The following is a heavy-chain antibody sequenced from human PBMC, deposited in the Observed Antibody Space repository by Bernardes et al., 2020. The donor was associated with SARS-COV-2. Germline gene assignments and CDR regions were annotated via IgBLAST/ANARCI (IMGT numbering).Heavy chain of an antibody. Sequence: SVKVFSKASAGTFSSYTISWVRQAPGQGLEWMGGIIPIFGTANYAQKFQDRVTITATESTSTAYMELSSLRSEDTAVYYCASLATAAFDIGGQGTMVPVSS. CDR1: AGTFSSYT. J-gene: IGHJ3*02. CDR2: IIPIFGTA. V-gene: IGHV1-69*13. D-gene: IGHD1-26*01. CDR3: ASLATAAFDI.